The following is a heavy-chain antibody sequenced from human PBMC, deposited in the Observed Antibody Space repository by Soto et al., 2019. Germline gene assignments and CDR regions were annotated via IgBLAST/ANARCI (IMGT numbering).Heavy chain of an antibody. CDR2: INLNDGGT. Sequence: QVQLVQSGTEVKKPGASVKVSCKTSEYSFGDYYLHWVRQAPEQGLEGMGWINLNDGGTNSPRKFQGRLTMTRDKSITTFYMELSSLRSDDTAVYFCVRDAPTHQSSIDLWGQGTLVTVSS. D-gene: IGHD6-6*01. J-gene: IGHJ5*02. CDR3: VRDAPTHQSSIDL. V-gene: IGHV1-2*02. CDR1: EYSFGDYY.